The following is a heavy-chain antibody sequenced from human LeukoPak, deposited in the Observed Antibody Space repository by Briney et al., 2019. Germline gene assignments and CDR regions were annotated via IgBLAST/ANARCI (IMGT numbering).Heavy chain of an antibody. J-gene: IGHJ6*03. CDR1: GGSISSYY. V-gene: IGHV4-59*01. CDR3: ARVGVLQPLGYYCYYMDV. CDR2: IYYSGST. D-gene: IGHD1-14*01. Sequence: SETLSLTCTVSGGSISSYYWSWVRQPPGKGLEWIGYIYYSGSTNYNPSLKSRDTILVDTSQNQFCLKLSSVTATDTAVYCCARVGVLQPLGYYCYYMDVWGKGTTVTVSS.